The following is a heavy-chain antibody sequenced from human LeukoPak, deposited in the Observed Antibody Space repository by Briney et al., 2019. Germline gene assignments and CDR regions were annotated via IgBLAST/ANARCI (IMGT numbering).Heavy chain of an antibody. CDR2: IIPIFGTA. V-gene: IGHV1-69*13. D-gene: IGHD2-2*01. J-gene: IGHJ3*02. CDR1: GGTFSSYA. Sequence: SVKVSCKASGGTFSSYAISWVRQAPGQGLEWMGGIIPIFGTANYAQKFQGRVTITADESTSTAYMELSSLRSEDTAVYYCARDLGYCSSTSCYGAFDIWGQGTMVTVSS. CDR3: ARDLGYCSSTSCYGAFDI.